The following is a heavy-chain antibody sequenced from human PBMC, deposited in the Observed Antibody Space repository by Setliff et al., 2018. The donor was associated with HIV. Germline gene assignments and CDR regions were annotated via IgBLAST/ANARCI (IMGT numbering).Heavy chain of an antibody. Sequence: GGSLRLSCAASGFTVSGYYMAWVRQAPGKGLEWVSTIYSGGSTYHADSVKGRFTLSRDSSKNTLSLQMNSLRPEDTAVYYCARDLRGSNFGVSEYWGQGTPVTVSS. CDR2: IYSGGST. CDR1: GFTVSGYY. J-gene: IGHJ4*02. D-gene: IGHD1-26*01. V-gene: IGHV3-66*02. CDR3: ARDLRGSNFGVSEY.